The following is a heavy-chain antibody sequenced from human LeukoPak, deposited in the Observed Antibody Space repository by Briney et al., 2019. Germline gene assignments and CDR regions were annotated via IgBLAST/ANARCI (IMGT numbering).Heavy chain of an antibody. Sequence: PGRSLRLSCTASGFTFGDYAMSWFRQAPGKGLEWVGSIRSKAYGGTTEYAASVKGRFTISRDDSKSIAYLQMNSLKTEDTAVYYCTRDTYDSSGYHAFDIWGQGTMVTVSS. CDR2: IRSKAYGGTT. D-gene: IGHD3-22*01. J-gene: IGHJ3*02. CDR3: TRDTYDSSGYHAFDI. V-gene: IGHV3-49*03. CDR1: GFTFGDYA.